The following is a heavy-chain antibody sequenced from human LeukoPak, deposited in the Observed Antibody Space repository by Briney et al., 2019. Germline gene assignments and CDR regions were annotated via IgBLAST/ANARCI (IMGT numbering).Heavy chain of an antibody. V-gene: IGHV3-49*03. CDR3: TRERLRSDSDY. J-gene: IGHJ4*02. CDR2: IRSKAYGGTT. Sequence: PGGSLRLSCTASGFTFGDYAMSWFHQAPGKGLEWVGFIRSKAYGGTTEYAASVKGRFTISRDDSKSIAYLQMNSLKIEDTAVYYCTRERLRSDSDYWGQGTLVTVSS. CDR1: GFTFGDYA. D-gene: IGHD4-17*01.